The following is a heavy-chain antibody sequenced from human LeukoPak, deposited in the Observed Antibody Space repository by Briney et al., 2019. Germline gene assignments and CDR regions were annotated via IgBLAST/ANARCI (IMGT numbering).Heavy chain of an antibody. D-gene: IGHD3-10*01. CDR1: GESFSGYY. V-gene: IGHV4-34*01. CDR3: ARGRDSGSGSLTLDY. J-gene: IGHJ4*02. CDR2: INQSGRT. Sequence: SETLSLTCAVYGESFSGYYWSWIRQPPGKGLEWIGEINQSGRTNYKPSLKSRVTISADTPKNQFSLKPSSVTAADTAVYYCARGRDSGSGSLTLDYWGQGTLVTVSS.